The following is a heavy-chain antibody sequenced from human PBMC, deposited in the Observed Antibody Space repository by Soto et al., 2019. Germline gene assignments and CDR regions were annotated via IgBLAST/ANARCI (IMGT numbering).Heavy chain of an antibody. V-gene: IGHV4-59*01. J-gene: IGHJ4*02. CDR3: ARAGETYYDFWSGFSPIDY. CDR1: GGSISTYY. Sequence: NLPETLSLTCTVSGGSISTYYWIWVRQSPGKGLEWLGYIFYSDNTNYNPSLESRLSISVDTSKNQISLTLNSVTAADTAVYYCARAGETYYDFWSGFSPIDYWGPGTLVTVSS. CDR2: IFYSDNT. D-gene: IGHD3-3*01.